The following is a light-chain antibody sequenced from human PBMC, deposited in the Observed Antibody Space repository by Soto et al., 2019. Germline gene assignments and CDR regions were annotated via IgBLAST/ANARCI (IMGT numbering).Light chain of an antibody. Sequence: EIVLTQSPATLSLSPGERATLSCRASQSVSSYLAWYQQKPGQAPRLLIYDASNRATGIPARFSGSGSGTDVTHTVSSLEPEDFAVYYCQQRSSWPRITFGPGTKVDLK. CDR2: DAS. J-gene: IGKJ3*01. CDR3: QQRSSWPRIT. CDR1: QSVSSY. V-gene: IGKV3-11*01.